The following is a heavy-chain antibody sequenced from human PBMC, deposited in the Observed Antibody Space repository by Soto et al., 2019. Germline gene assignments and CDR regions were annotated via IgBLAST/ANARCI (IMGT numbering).Heavy chain of an antibody. Sequence: QVQLVESGGGVVQPGRSLRLSCAASGFTFSSYGMHWVRQAPGKGLEWVAVISYDGSNKYYADSVKGRFTISRDNSKNTXXLXXXXXXXXXXXXXXXXXXXXXXXXXXXXXGRGAFDIWGQGTMVTVSS. J-gene: IGHJ3*02. V-gene: IGHV3-30*03. CDR1: GFTFSSYG. D-gene: IGHD3-10*01. CDR3: XXXXXXXXXXXXXXGRGAFDI. CDR2: ISYDGSNK.